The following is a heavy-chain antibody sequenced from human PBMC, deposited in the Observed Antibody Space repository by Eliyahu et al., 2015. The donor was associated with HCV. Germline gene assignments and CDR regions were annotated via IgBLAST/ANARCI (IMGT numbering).Heavy chain of an antibody. J-gene: IGHJ4*02. CDR2: ISGSGGST. Sequence: EVQLLESGGGLVQPGGSLRLSCAASGFTFSSYAMSWVRQAPGKGLEWVSAISGSGGSTYYADSVKGRFTISRDNSKNTLYLQMNSLRAEDTAVYYCAKDRYNWNQQPQKKHLNYWGQGTLVTVSS. CDR3: AKDRYNWNQQPQKKHLNY. D-gene: IGHD1-20*01. CDR1: GFTFSSYA. V-gene: IGHV3-23*01.